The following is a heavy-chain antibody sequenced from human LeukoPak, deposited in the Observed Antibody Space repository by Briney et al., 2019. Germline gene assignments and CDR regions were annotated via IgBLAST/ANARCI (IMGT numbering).Heavy chain of an antibody. Sequence: PGGSLRLSCATSGFTFNTYVIYWVRQAPGKGLEWLSAINPSYDYTSYADAVKGRFAVSRDNSRKTVYLHMNSLTAEDTALYYRARLAVRVAVGGQNYWGQGTLVTVSS. CDR1: GFTFNTYV. D-gene: IGHD6-19*01. CDR3: ARLAVRVAVGGQNY. V-gene: IGHV3-23*01. CDR2: INPSYDYT. J-gene: IGHJ4*02.